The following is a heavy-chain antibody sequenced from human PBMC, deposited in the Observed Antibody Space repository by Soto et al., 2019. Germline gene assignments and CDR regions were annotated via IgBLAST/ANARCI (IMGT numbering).Heavy chain of an antibody. CDR3: VTAVRTRLDN. V-gene: IGHV3-23*01. CDR1: GFIFSNFA. J-gene: IGHJ4*02. CDR2: IRQSGDRS. Sequence: HPGGSLRLSCAAPGFIFSNFAMYWVRRAPGKGLEWVSSIRQSGDRSSYADSAKGRFTISRDNSKNTLYLQMNGLRLDDTAVYYCVTAVRTRLDNWGPGTLVTVSS. D-gene: IGHD3-10*01.